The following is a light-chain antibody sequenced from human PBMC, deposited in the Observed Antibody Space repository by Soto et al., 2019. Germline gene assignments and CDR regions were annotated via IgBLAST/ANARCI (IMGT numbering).Light chain of an antibody. CDR1: NNDLGDYDP. V-gene: IGLV2-23*01. J-gene: IGLJ2*01. Sequence: QSVLTQPASVSGSPGQSITISCTGTNNDLGDYDPVSWYQHHPGKAPKLMIYEGSKRPSGVSDRFSGSKSGNTASLTISGLQPEDEADYYCCSFAGSNFVVFGGGTKVTVL. CDR3: CSFAGSNFVV. CDR2: EGS.